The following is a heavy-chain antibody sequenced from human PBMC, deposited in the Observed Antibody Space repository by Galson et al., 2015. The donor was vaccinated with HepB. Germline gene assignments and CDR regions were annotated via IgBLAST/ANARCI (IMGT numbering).Heavy chain of an antibody. CDR2: IDWDDDK. CDR3: ARIRYSSGNVLIFDY. CDR1: GFSLSTSGMC. V-gene: IGHV2-70*01. Sequence: PALVKPTQTLTLTCTFSGFSLSTSGMCVTWIRQPPGKALEWLALIDWDDDKYYSTSLKTRLTISKDTSKNQVVLTMTNMDPVDTATYYCARIRYSSGNVLIFDYWGQGTLVTVSS. J-gene: IGHJ4*02. D-gene: IGHD6-19*01.